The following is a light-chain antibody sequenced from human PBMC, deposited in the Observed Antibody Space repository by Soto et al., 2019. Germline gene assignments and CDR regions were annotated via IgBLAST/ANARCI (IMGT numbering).Light chain of an antibody. V-gene: IGKV3-11*01. J-gene: IGKJ1*01. Sequence: DIVLTQYPATLSLSPGERATLSFRASQSVTTHLAWYQHSRGQAPRLVIYDASTRATGIPPRFSGSGSGTDFTLTISSLGSEDSGVYYCHQRSKWPQTFGQGTTGEIK. CDR2: DAS. CDR3: HQRSKWPQT. CDR1: QSVTTH.